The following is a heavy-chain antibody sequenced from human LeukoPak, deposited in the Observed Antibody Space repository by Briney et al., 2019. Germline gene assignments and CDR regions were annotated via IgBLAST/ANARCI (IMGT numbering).Heavy chain of an antibody. D-gene: IGHD1-26*01. CDR2: ISFDGGNK. CDR1: GFTFNNYA. V-gene: IGHV3-30-3*01. Sequence: PGGSLRLSCAASGFTFNNYAIHWVRQAPGKGLEWVATISFDGGNKYYADSVKGRFTISRDNSKNTLYLQMNSLRAEDKAVYYCARDGIVGSPLFKFDYWGQGTLVTVSS. CDR3: ARDGIVGSPLFKFDY. J-gene: IGHJ4*02.